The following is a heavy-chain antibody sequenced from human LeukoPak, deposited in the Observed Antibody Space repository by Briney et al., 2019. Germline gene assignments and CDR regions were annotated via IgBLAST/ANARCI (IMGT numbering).Heavy chain of an antibody. CDR1: GYSISSGYY. Sequence: SETLSLTCTVSGYSISSGYYWGWIRQPPGKGLEWIGSIYYSGSTYYNPSLKSRVTISVDTSKNQFSLKLSSVTAADTAVYYCARPAAAGPDYWGQGTLVTVSS. V-gene: IGHV4-38-2*02. CDR2: IYYSGST. D-gene: IGHD6-13*01. J-gene: IGHJ4*02. CDR3: ARPAAAGPDY.